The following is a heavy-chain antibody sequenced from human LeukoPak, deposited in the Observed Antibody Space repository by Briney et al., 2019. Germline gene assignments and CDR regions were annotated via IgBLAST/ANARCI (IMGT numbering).Heavy chain of an antibody. CDR1: GFTFSSYA. V-gene: IGHV3-30*04. J-gene: IGHJ6*02. D-gene: IGHD2-21*02. Sequence: PGRSLRLSCAASGFTFSSYAMHWVRQAPGKGLEWVAVISYDGSNKYYADSVKGRFTISRDNSKNTLYLQMNSLRAEDTAVYYCARDKIEHYCGGDCSAYGMDVWGQGATVTVSS. CDR3: ARDKIEHYCGGDCSAYGMDV. CDR2: ISYDGSNK.